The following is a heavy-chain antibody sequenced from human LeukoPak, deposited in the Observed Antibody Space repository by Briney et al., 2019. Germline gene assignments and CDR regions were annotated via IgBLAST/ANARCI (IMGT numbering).Heavy chain of an antibody. D-gene: IGHD4-17*01. CDR2: INHSGST. Sequence: SETLSLTCAVYGGSFSGYYWSWIRQPPGKGLEWIGEINHSGSTNYNPSLKSRVTISVDTSKNQFSLKLSSVTAADTAVYYCAREVGTTVTRPGDHYYMDVWGKGTTVTVSS. CDR1: GGSFSGYY. J-gene: IGHJ6*03. V-gene: IGHV4-34*01. CDR3: AREVGTTVTRPGDHYYMDV.